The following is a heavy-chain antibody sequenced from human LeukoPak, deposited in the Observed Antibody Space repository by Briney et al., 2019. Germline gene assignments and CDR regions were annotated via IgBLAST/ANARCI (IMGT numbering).Heavy chain of an antibody. Sequence: ASVKVSFKASGYTFTSYYMHWVRQAPGQGLEWMGIINPSGGSTSYAQKFQGRVTMTRDTSTSTVYMELSSLRSEDTAVYYCASGRYFDWSPGPSGQFQHWGQGTLVTVSS. J-gene: IGHJ1*01. V-gene: IGHV1-46*01. CDR2: INPSGGST. CDR3: ASGRYFDWSPGPSGQFQH. D-gene: IGHD3-9*01. CDR1: GYTFTSYY.